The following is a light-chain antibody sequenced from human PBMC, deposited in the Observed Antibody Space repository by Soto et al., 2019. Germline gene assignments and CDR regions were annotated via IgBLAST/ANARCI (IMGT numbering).Light chain of an antibody. Sequence: QSALTQPASVSGSPGQSITISCTGTSSDVGGYNYVSWYQQHPGKAPKLMIYDVSNRPSGVSNRFSGSKSGNTASLTISGLQAAEEAAYYCSSYTSSSTLYVFGTGTKLTVL. CDR1: SSDVGGYNY. CDR2: DVS. J-gene: IGLJ1*01. CDR3: SSYTSSSTLYV. V-gene: IGLV2-14*01.